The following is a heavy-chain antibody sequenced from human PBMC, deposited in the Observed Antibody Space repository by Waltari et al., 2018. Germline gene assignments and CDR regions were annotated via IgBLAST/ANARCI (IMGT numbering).Heavy chain of an antibody. D-gene: IGHD4-17*01. CDR1: GVTFSSYA. CDR2: ISYDGSNK. V-gene: IGHV3-30*04. CDR3: ARYGGGGYYFDY. Sequence: QVQLVESGGGVVQPGRSLRLSCAASGVTFSSYAMHWFRQAPGKGLEWVAVISYDGSNKYYADSVKGRFTISRDNSKNTLYLQMNSLRAEDTAVYYCARYGGGGYYFDYWGQGTLVTVSS. J-gene: IGHJ4*02.